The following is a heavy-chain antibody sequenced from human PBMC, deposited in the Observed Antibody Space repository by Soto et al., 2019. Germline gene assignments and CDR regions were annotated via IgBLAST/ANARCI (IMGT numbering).Heavy chain of an antibody. CDR2: INAGNGNT. CDR3: ARDRLSSSCDLYYFDY. Sequence: ASVKVSCKASGYTFTSYAMHWESQAPGQRLEWMGWINAGNGNTKYSQKFQGRVTITRDTSESTAYMELSSLRSEDTAVYYCARDRLSSSCDLYYFDYWGQVTLVTVSS. CDR1: GYTFTSYA. V-gene: IGHV1-3*01. D-gene: IGHD6-6*01. J-gene: IGHJ4*02.